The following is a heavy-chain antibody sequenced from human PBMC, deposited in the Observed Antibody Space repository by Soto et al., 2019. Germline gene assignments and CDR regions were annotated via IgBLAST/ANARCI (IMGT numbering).Heavy chain of an antibody. CDR3: ARINYYDSSGYPQTHYFDY. CDR1: GFSLSTSGMC. D-gene: IGHD3-22*01. CDR2: IDWDDDK. V-gene: IGHV2-70*11. Sequence: SGPTLVNPTQTLTLTGTFSGFSLSTSGMCVSWIRQPPGKALEWLARIDWDDDKYYSTSLKTRLTISKDTSKNQVVLTMTNMDPVDTATYYCARINYYDSSGYPQTHYFDYLGQGNLVTVSS. J-gene: IGHJ4*02.